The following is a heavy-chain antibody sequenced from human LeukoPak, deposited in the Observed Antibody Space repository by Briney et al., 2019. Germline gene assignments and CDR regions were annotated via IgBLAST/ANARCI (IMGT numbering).Heavy chain of an antibody. CDR2: INPSGGST. J-gene: IGHJ6*02. Sequence: ASVNVSCQACGYIFTSYYMHGVRQAPGQGLEWMGIINPSGGSTSYAQKFQGRVTMTRDTSTSTVYMELSSLRSEDTAVYYCARGEYYYDSSCYYYDGMDVWGQGTTVTVSS. V-gene: IGHV1-46*01. CDR1: GYIFTSYY. D-gene: IGHD3-22*01. CDR3: ARGEYYYDSSCYYYDGMDV.